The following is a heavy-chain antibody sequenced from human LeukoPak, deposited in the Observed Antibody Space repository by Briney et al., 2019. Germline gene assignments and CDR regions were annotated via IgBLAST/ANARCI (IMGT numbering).Heavy chain of an antibody. V-gene: IGHV3-30*03. Sequence: QPGGSLRLSCAVSGFTFSSYGMHWVRQALGKGLEWVAVISYDGSHKYYADFVKGRFTISRDNSKNTLYLQMNSLRAEDTAVYYCATASRLSYDTFDIWGQGTVVTVSS. D-gene: IGHD2/OR15-2a*01. CDR2: ISYDGSHK. CDR3: ATASRLSYDTFDI. CDR1: GFTFSSYG. J-gene: IGHJ3*02.